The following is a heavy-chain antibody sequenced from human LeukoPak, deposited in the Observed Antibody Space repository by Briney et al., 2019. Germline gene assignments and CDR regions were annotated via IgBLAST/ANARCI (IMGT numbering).Heavy chain of an antibody. CDR1: GGSISSDNYY. V-gene: IGHV4-61*02. J-gene: IGHJ4*02. Sequence: SETLSLTCTVSGGSISSDNYYWSWIRQPAGKGLEWIGRIYTSGSTSYNPSLKSRVTISVDTSRNQFSLKLSSVTAADTAMYYCAKAKLGVGDSLDYWGQGTLVTVSS. CDR3: AKAKLGVGDSLDY. D-gene: IGHD3-16*01. CDR2: IYTSGST.